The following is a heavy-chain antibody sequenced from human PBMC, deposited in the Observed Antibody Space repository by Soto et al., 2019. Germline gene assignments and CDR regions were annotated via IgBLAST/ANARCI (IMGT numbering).Heavy chain of an antibody. Sequence: QVQLVQSGAEVKKPGSSVKVSCKASGGTFSSYTISWVRQAPGQGLEWMGRIIPILGIANYAQKFQGRVTITADKSTSTAYMELSSLRSEDTAVYYCARLRRDGYNDAFDIWGQGTMVTVSS. D-gene: IGHD5-12*01. J-gene: IGHJ3*02. CDR2: IIPILGIA. CDR1: GGTFSSYT. V-gene: IGHV1-69*02. CDR3: ARLRRDGYNDAFDI.